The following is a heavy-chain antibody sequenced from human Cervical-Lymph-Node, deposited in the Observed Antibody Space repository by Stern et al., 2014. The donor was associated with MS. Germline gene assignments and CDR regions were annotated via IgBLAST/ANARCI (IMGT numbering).Heavy chain of an antibody. J-gene: IGHJ6*02. D-gene: IGHD1-20*01. V-gene: IGHV1-69*01. CDR2: ITPIFGTA. CDR1: GGTFSTYA. CDR3: AREYNWNDRFYGMDV. Sequence: VQLVESGAEVKKPGSSVKDSCKASGGTFSTYAISWVRQAPGQGLERMGGITPIFGTANYAQKFQGRVTITADESTSTAYMELSRLRSEDTAVYYCAREYNWNDRFYGMDVWGQGTTVTVSS.